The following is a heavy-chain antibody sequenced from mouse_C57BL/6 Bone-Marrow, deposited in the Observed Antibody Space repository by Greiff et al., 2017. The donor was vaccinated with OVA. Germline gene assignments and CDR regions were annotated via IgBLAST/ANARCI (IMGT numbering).Heavy chain of an antibody. CDR2: IDPENGDT. CDR1: GFNIKDDY. J-gene: IGHJ3*01. CDR3: TAPMITKRAY. V-gene: IGHV14-4*01. D-gene: IGHD2-4*01. Sequence: EVQLQESGAELVRPGASVKLSCTASGFNIKDDYMHWVKQRPEQGLEWIGWIDPENGDTEYASKFQGKATITADSSSNTAYLQLSSLTSEDTAVYYCTAPMITKRAYWGQGTLVTVSA.